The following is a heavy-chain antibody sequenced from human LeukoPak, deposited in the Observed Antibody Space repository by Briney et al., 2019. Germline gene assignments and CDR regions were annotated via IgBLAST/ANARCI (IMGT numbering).Heavy chain of an antibody. J-gene: IGHJ4*02. CDR2: INHSGST. D-gene: IGHD4-17*01. Sequence: SETLSLTCAVSGGSFSGYYWSWIRQPPGKGLERIGEINHSGSTNYNPSLKSRVTISVDTSKNQFSLKLSSVTAADTAVYYCARHDRHGDPADYWGQGTLVTVSS. CDR3: ARHDRHGDPADY. V-gene: IGHV4-34*01. CDR1: GGSFSGYY.